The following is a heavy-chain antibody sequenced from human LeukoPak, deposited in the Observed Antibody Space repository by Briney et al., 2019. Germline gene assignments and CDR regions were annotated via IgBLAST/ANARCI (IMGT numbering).Heavy chain of an antibody. V-gene: IGHV1-2*02. J-gene: IGHJ1*01. CDR1: GFTFTDYY. CDR3: AREGPLSSIKH. CDR2: ISPNNGDT. D-gene: IGHD5-12*01. Sequence: ASVKVSCKASGFTFTDYYLHWVRQAPGQGLEWMGWISPNNGDTDYAQKFQGRVRMTTDTSISTAYMDLSRLTSNDTAMYYCAREGPLSSIKHWGQGTLVTVSS.